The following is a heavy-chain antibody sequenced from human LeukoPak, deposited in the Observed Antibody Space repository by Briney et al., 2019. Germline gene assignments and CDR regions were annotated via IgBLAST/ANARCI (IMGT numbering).Heavy chain of an antibody. V-gene: IGHV4-39*01. Sequence: SETLSLTGTVSGGSISSSSYYWGWIRQPPGKGLEWIGSIYYSGSTYYNPSLKSRVTISVDTSKNQFSLKLSSVTAADTAVYYCARQAVDTAMVLFDPWGQGTLVTVSS. CDR3: ARQAVDTAMVLFDP. CDR1: GGSISSSSYY. D-gene: IGHD5-18*01. J-gene: IGHJ5*02. CDR2: IYYSGST.